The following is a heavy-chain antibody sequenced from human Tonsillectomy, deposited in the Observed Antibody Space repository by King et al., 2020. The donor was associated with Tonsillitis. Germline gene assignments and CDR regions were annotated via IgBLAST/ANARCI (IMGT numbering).Heavy chain of an antibody. V-gene: IGHV3-30*04. CDR3: AGDRASYGYYYYGMDV. J-gene: IGHJ6*02. D-gene: IGHD4-17*01. CDR1: GFTFSSYA. Sequence: QLVQSGGGVVQPGRSLRLSCAASGFTFSSYAMHWVRQAPGKGLEWVAVISYDGSNKYYADSVKGRFTISRDNSKNTLYLQMNSLRAEDTAVYYCAGDRASYGYYYYGMDVWGQGTTVTVSS. CDR2: ISYDGSNK.